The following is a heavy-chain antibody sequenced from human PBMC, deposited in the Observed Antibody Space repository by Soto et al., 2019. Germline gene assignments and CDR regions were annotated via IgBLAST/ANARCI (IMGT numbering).Heavy chain of an antibody. J-gene: IGHJ6*02. CDR1: GGTFSRYA. V-gene: IGHV1-69*01. Sequence: QVQLVQSGAEVKKPGSSVKVSCKVSGGTFSRYAISWVRQAPGQRLEWMGGIVPIFGTTNYAQKFQDRVTTTTDESASTAHMELSNLRSEDTAVYYCARPYEGGYSANHHYYYALDVWGQGTAVTVSS. CDR2: IVPIFGTT. CDR3: ARPYEGGYSANHHYYYALDV. D-gene: IGHD3-22*01.